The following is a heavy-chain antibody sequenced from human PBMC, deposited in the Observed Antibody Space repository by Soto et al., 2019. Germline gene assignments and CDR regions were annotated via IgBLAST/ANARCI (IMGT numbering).Heavy chain of an antibody. Sequence: SVKVSCKASGGTFSSYAISWVRQAPGQGLEWMGGIIPIFGTANYAQKFQGRVTITADESTSTAYMELSSLRSEDTAVYYCASYSGIEYKWFDPWGQGTLVTVSS. CDR2: IIPIFGTA. D-gene: IGHD4-4*01. CDR1: GGTFSSYA. J-gene: IGHJ5*02. CDR3: ASYSGIEYKWFDP. V-gene: IGHV1-69*13.